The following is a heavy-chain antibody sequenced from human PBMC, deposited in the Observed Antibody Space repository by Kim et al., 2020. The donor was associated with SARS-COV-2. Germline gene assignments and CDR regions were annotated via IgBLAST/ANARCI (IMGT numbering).Heavy chain of an antibody. J-gene: IGHJ3*02. Sequence: GGSLRLSCAASGFTFSSYAMSWVRQAPGKGLEWVSAISGSGGSTYYADSVKGRFTISRDNSKNTLYLQMNSLRAEDTAVYYCAKDSYDYVWGSYRYDAFDIWGQGTMVTVSS. CDR2: ISGSGGST. CDR1: GFTFSSYA. CDR3: AKDSYDYVWGSYRYDAFDI. V-gene: IGHV3-23*01. D-gene: IGHD3-16*02.